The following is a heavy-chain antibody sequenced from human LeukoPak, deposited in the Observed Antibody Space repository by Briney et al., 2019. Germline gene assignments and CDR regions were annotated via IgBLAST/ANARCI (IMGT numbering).Heavy chain of an antibody. D-gene: IGHD5-18*01. CDR1: GFTVSSYG. J-gene: IGHJ4*02. CDR2: IWYDGSNK. CDR3: ASDTAMANFDY. V-gene: IGHV3-33*01. Sequence: GRSLRLSCAASGFTVSSYGMHWVCQARGKGLEWVAVIWYDGSNKYYADSVKGRFTISRDNSKNTLYLQMNSLRAEDTAVYYCASDTAMANFDYWGQGTLLTVSS.